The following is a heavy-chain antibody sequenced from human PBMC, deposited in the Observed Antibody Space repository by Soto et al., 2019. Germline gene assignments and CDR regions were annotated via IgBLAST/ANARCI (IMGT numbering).Heavy chain of an antibody. J-gene: IGHJ4*02. Sequence: SETLSLTCTVSGVSINTNNYYWGWVRQPPGKGLEWIGNIFYSGSTFYNPSLRSRLTISVDTSKSQFSLRLNSVTAADAAVYYCAGFVVPASRNTGFDYWGQGTLVTVSS. CDR2: IFYSGST. CDR1: GVSINTNNYY. V-gene: IGHV4-39*01. D-gene: IGHD2-15*01. CDR3: AGFVVPASRNTGFDY.